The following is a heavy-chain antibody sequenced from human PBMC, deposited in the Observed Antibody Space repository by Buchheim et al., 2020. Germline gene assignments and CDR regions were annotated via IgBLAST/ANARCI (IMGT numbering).Heavy chain of an antibody. D-gene: IGHD2-15*01. CDR3: ARNGAAYYYGMDV. J-gene: IGHJ6*02. Sequence: EVQLLESGGGLVQPGGSLRLSCAASGFSFSGYAMSWVRQAPGRGLEWVSSISGSGGTTFYADSVKGRFSISRDNSKNTLYLQMNSLRAEDTAVYYCARNGAAYYYGMDVWGQGTT. CDR2: ISGSGGTT. V-gene: IGHV3-23*01. CDR1: GFSFSGYA.